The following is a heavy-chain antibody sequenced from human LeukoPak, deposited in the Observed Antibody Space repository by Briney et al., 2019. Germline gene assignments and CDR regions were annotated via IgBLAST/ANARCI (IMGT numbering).Heavy chain of an antibody. D-gene: IGHD3-3*01. CDR3: ARGFLEWGDNRFDP. Sequence: SQTLSLTCTVSGGSISSGGYYWSWIRQHPGKGLEWIGYIYYSGSTYYNPSLKSRVTISVDTSKNQFSLKLSSVTAADTAVYYCARGFLEWGDNRFDPWGQGTLVPVSS. J-gene: IGHJ5*02. V-gene: IGHV4-31*03. CDR2: IYYSGST. CDR1: GGSISSGGYY.